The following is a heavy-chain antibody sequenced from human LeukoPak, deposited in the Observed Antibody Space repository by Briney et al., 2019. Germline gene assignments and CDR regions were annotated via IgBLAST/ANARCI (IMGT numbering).Heavy chain of an antibody. CDR3: ARDGLAGYGMDV. CDR1: GFTFSSYA. D-gene: IGHD6-13*01. CDR2: ISGSGGST. Sequence: GGSLRLSCAASGFTFSSYAMSWVRQAPGKGLEWVSAISGSGGSTYYADSVKGRFAISRDNSKNTLYLQMNSLRAEDSAVYYCARDGLAGYGMDVWGQGTTVTVSS. V-gene: IGHV3-23*01. J-gene: IGHJ6*02.